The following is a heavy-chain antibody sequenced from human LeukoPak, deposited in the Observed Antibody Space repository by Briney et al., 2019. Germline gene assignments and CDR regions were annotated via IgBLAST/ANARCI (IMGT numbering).Heavy chain of an antibody. CDR3: ARGPPPDLDC. CDR1: GGSINNHY. J-gene: IGHJ4*02. Sequence: SETLSLTCTVSGGSINNHYWSWIRQPAGKGLEWVGRIYTSGSTDYNPSLKSRVTMSVDTSKNQFSLNLRSVTAADTAVYYCARGPPPDLDCWGQGTLVTVSS. V-gene: IGHV4-4*07. CDR2: IYTSGST.